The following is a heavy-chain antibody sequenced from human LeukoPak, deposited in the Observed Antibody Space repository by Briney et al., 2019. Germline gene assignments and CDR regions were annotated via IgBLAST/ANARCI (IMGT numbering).Heavy chain of an antibody. CDR3: ARFSGSAYH. V-gene: IGHV4-59*01. CDR1: GGSISSYY. D-gene: IGHD2-15*01. J-gene: IGHJ5*02. Sequence: SETLSLTCTVSGGSISSYYRSWIRQPPGKGLEWIGYIYYSGSTNYNPSLKSRVTISVDTSKNQFSLKLSSVTAADTAVYYCARFSGSAYHWGQGTLVTVSS. CDR2: IYYSGST.